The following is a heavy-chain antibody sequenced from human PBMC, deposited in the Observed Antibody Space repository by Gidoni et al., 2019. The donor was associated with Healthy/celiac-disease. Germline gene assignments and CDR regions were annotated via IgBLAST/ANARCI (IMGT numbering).Heavy chain of an antibody. Sequence: QVQLVQSGAEAKKPGASVKVSCKASGYTFTGYYMHWVRQAPGQGLEWMGWINPNSGGTNYAQKFQGWVTMTRDTSISTAYMELSRLRSDDTAVYYCARDSSQLLLDGSGWSRTEYYFDYWGQGTLVTVSS. D-gene: IGHD6-19*01. J-gene: IGHJ4*02. CDR2: INPNSGGT. CDR3: ARDSSQLLLDGSGWSRTEYYFDY. V-gene: IGHV1-2*04. CDR1: GYTFTGYY.